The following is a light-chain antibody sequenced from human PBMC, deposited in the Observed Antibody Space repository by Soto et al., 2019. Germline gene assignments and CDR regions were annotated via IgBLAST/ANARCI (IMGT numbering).Light chain of an antibody. CDR2: SDD. V-gene: IGLV1-44*01. J-gene: IGLJ3*02. CDR3: AAWDDNLNDTL. Sequence: QSVLTQPPSLSGTPGQRVTISCSGSNSNIGRYSVNWYQHFPGTAPKILIYSDDERPSGVPDRSSGPKSGTSASLAISGLQSEDEAGYYCAAWDDNLNDTLFGGGIKLTVL. CDR1: NSNIGRYS.